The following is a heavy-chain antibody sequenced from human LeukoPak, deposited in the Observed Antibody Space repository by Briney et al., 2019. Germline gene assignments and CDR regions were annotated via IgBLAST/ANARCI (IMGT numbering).Heavy chain of an antibody. J-gene: IGHJ2*01. D-gene: IGHD6-6*01. V-gene: IGHV3-30*02. CDR2: IPYDGSSK. Sequence: GSLRLSCAASGFTFSSYGMHWVRQAPGKGLEWVAFIPYDGSSKYYADSVKGRFTISRDTSKNTLFLQMNSLRAEDTAVFYCAKGRPGDLWGRGTLVTVSS. CDR3: AKGRPGDL. CDR1: GFTFSSYG.